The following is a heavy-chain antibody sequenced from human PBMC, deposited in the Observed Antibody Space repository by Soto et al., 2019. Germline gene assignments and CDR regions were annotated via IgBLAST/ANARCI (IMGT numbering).Heavy chain of an antibody. Sequence: GGSLRLSCAASGFTFSDYYMSWIRQAPGKGLEWVSHISSSGRTIYYADSVKGRFTISRDNAKNSLYLQMNSLRAEDTAVYYCARIYSRSSNLDYWGQGTLVTVSS. J-gene: IGHJ4*02. CDR2: ISSSGRTI. CDR1: GFTFSDYY. CDR3: ARIYSRSSNLDY. V-gene: IGHV3-11*01. D-gene: IGHD6-6*01.